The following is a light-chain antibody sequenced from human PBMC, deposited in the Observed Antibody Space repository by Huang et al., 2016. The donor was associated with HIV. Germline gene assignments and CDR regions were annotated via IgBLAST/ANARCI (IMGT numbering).Light chain of an antibody. CDR1: QSVSSSY. V-gene: IGKV3-20*01. CDR3: QQYGSSPNT. CDR2: GAS. Sequence: EIVLTQSPGTLYLSQGERATLSCRASQSVSSSYLAWYQQKPGQAPRLLIYGASSRATGIPDRFSGSGSGTDFTLTISRLEPEDFAVYYCQQYGSSPNTFGGGTKVEIK. J-gene: IGKJ4*01.